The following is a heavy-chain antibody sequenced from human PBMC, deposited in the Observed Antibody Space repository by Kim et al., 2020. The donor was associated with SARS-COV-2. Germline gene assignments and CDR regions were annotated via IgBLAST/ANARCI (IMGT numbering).Heavy chain of an antibody. J-gene: IGHJ5*01. Sequence: GGSLRLSCVASGFTFGSCTMSWFRQAPGTGLEWLSRIRGNGDSAVQADSVKGRFTISRDNYKNTLYLQMNSLRVDDTAIYFCAKGTLGVTAPDSWGQGTLVTVSP. CDR2: IRGNGDSA. D-gene: IGHD3-10*01. V-gene: IGHV3-23*01. CDR1: GFTFGSCT. CDR3: AKGTLGVTAPDS.